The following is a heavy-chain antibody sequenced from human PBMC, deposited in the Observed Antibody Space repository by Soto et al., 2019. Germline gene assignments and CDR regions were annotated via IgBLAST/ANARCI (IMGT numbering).Heavy chain of an antibody. CDR1: GYTFTSYG. D-gene: IGHD6-13*01. V-gene: IGHV1-18*01. CDR3: AREPAAGDWFDP. Sequence: QVQLVQSGAEVKKPGASVKVSCKASGYTFTSYGITWVRQAPGQGLEWMGWINTYNGNTNYAQKLQGRVTMTTDTSPSTAYRGLRSLRSDDTAVYYCAREPAAGDWFDPWGQGTLVTVSS. CDR2: INTYNGNT. J-gene: IGHJ5*02.